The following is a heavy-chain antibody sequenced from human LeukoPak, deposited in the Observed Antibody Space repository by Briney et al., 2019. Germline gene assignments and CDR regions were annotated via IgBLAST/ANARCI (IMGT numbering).Heavy chain of an antibody. CDR1: VYTLTELS. J-gene: IGHJ6*02. CDR3: ATASPLIVGATLRYYYGMDV. Sequence: ASVKVSRKVSVYTLTELSMHWARQAPGKGREWRGGFDSEDGETIYAQKFQGRVTMTEDTSTDTAYMELSSLRSEDTAVYYCATASPLIVGATLRYYYGMDVWGQGTTVTVSS. CDR2: FDSEDGET. D-gene: IGHD1-26*01. V-gene: IGHV1-24*01.